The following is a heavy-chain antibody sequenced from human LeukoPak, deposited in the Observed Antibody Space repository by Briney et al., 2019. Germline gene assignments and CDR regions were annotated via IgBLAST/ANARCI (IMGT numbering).Heavy chain of an antibody. Sequence: PSETLSLTCTVSGGSISSGSYYWGWIRQPPGKGLEWIGSIYYSGSTYYNPSLKSRVTISVDTSKNQFSLKLSSVTAADTAVYYCASVAYFDWLTGAFDIWGQGTMVTVSS. V-gene: IGHV4-39*07. J-gene: IGHJ3*02. D-gene: IGHD3-9*01. CDR2: IYYSGST. CDR1: GGSISSGSYY. CDR3: ASVAYFDWLTGAFDI.